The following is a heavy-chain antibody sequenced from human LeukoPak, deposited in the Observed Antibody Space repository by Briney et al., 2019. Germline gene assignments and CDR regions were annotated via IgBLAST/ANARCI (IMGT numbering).Heavy chain of an antibody. D-gene: IGHD3-16*01. CDR1: GDSISNSYYH. V-gene: IGHV4-39*01. Sequence: SETLSLTCTVSGDSISNSYYHWVWIRQPPGKGLEWIATIYHNGGAYYNPSLRSRVTISVDTSKNQFSLKVSSVTAADTAVYYCGRQPPWVPTDDLGEGTLVIVSS. CDR2: IYHNGGA. CDR3: GRQPPWVPTDD. J-gene: IGHJ4*02.